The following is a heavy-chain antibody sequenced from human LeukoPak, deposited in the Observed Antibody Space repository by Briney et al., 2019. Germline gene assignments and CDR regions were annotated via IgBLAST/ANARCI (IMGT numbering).Heavy chain of an antibody. CDR3: ARAPARARLDY. V-gene: IGHV3-7*01. D-gene: IGHD6-6*01. Sequence: GGSLRLSCAASGFSFSRYWMYWVRQAHGKGLEWVASIKLDGSEQYYVDSVKGRFTISRDNAKSSLFLQMNSLRAEDTALYYCARAPARARLDYWGQGTLVTVSS. CDR2: IKLDGSEQ. J-gene: IGHJ4*02. CDR1: GFSFSRYW.